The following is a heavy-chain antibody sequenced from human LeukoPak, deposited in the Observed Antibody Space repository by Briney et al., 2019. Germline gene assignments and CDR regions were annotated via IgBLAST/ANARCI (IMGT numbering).Heavy chain of an antibody. Sequence: SETLSLTYAVYGGSFSGYYWSWIRQPPGKGLEWIGEINHSGSTNYNPSLKSRVTISVDTSKNQFSLKLSSVTAADTAVYYCARTEMVRGVITTFDYWGQGTLVTVSS. CDR1: GGSFSGYY. J-gene: IGHJ4*02. CDR2: INHSGST. D-gene: IGHD3-10*01. CDR3: ARTEMVRGVITTFDY. V-gene: IGHV4-34*01.